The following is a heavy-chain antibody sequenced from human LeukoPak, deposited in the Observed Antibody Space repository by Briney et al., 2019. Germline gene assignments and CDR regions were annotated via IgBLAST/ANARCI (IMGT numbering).Heavy chain of an antibody. CDR2: IYYSGST. CDR1: GGSISSYY. J-gene: IGHJ4*02. CDR3: ARVPSDDYGGNSPYFDY. Sequence: SETLSLTCTVSGGSISSYYWSWIRQPPGKGLEYIGYIYYSGSTNYNPSLKSRVTISVDTSKNQFSLKLSSVTAADTAVYYCARVPSDDYGGNSPYFDYWGQGTLVTVSS. V-gene: IGHV4-59*01. D-gene: IGHD4-23*01.